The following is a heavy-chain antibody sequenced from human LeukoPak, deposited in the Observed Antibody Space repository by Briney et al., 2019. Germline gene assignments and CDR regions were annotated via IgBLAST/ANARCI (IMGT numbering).Heavy chain of an antibody. V-gene: IGHV1-46*01. CDR3: ARDRGVEGYDAFDI. CDR2: IDPSGGST. CDR1: GYTFTSYF. Sequence: GASVKVSCKASGYTFTSYFMHWVRQAPGQGLEWMGIIDPSGGSTSYAQKFQGRVTMTRDTSTSTVYMELSSLRSEDTALYYCARDRGVEGYDAFDIWGQGTIVTVSS. J-gene: IGHJ3*02. D-gene: IGHD5-18*01.